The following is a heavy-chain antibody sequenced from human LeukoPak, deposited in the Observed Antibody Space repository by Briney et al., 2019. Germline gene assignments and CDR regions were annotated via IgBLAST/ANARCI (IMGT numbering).Heavy chain of an antibody. CDR3: ARGVLRYFDWLSDDDAFDI. D-gene: IGHD3-9*01. V-gene: IGHV4-59*12. CDR2: IYYSGST. Sequence: SETLSLTCTVSGGSISSYYWSWIRQPPGKGLEWIGYIYYSGSTNYNPSLKSRVTMSVDTSKNQFSLKLSSVTAADTAVYYCARGVLRYFDWLSDDDAFDIWGQGTMVTVSS. CDR1: GGSISSYY. J-gene: IGHJ3*02.